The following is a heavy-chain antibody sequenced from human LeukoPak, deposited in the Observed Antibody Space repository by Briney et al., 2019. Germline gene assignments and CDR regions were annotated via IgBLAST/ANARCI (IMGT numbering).Heavy chain of an antibody. V-gene: IGHV3-23*01. J-gene: IGHJ4*02. CDR2: IRGSGDST. Sequence: GGSLRLSCAASGFTFSSYGMSWVRQAPGKGLEWVSAIRGSGDSTYYADSVKGRFAISRDNSKNTLYLQMNSLRAEDTAVYYCAKADYASGTYGAFDYWGQGTLVTVSS. CDR1: GFTFSSYG. CDR3: AKADYASGTYGAFDY. D-gene: IGHD3-10*01.